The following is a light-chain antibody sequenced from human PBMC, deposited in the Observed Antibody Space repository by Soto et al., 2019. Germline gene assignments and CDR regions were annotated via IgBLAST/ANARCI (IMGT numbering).Light chain of an antibody. Sequence: DIQMTQSPATLSASVGDRVTITCRASQSISSWLAWYQQKPGKVPKLLIDDASSLESGVPSRFRGSGSGTEFTLTISSLQPDDFATYYCQQYNTYPWTFGQGTKVEIK. V-gene: IGKV1-5*01. CDR1: QSISSW. CDR3: QQYNTYPWT. CDR2: DAS. J-gene: IGKJ1*01.